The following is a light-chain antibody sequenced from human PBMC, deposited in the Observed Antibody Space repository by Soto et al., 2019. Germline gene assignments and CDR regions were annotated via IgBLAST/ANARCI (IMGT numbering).Light chain of an antibody. CDR1: SSDVGAYDY. V-gene: IGLV2-8*01. CDR3: SSFAGSNNFPDV. CDR2: EIN. Sequence: QSALTQPPSASGSPGQSVTISCTGTSSDVGAYDYVSWYQQHPGKAPKLMIYEINKRPSGVPDRVSGSKSGNTASLTVSGLQAEDEADYYCSSFAGSNNFPDVFGTGTKLTVL. J-gene: IGLJ1*01.